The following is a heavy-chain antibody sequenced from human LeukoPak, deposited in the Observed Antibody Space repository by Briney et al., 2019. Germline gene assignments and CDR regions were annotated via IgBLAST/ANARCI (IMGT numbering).Heavy chain of an antibody. Sequence: GASVTVSCKASGYTFSSYDNDITWVRQATGQGLEWLGWMNPNSGNTGYAQKFQGRVTITRNTSISTAYMELSGLRFEDTAVYYCTRGLTGTTSNYWGQGTPVTVSS. V-gene: IGHV1-8*03. J-gene: IGHJ4*02. CDR1: GYTFSSYD. CDR2: MNPNSGNT. D-gene: IGHD1-7*01. CDR3: TRGLTGTTSNY.